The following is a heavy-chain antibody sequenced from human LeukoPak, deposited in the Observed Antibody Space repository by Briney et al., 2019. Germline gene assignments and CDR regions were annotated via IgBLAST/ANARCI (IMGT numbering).Heavy chain of an antibody. Sequence: SETLSLTCTVTDDSISSGGYYWSWIRQPPGKGLEWIGYIYHSGSTNCNPSLKSRVTISVDKSKNQFSLKLSSVTAADTAVYYCARDSNGGNSGPYYYYGMDVWGQGITVTVSS. D-gene: IGHD4-23*01. CDR3: ARDSNGGNSGPYYYYGMDV. CDR2: IYHSGST. CDR1: DDSISSGGYY. V-gene: IGHV4-30-2*01. J-gene: IGHJ6*02.